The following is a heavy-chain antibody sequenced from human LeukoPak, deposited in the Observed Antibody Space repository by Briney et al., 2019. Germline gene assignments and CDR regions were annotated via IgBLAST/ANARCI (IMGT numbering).Heavy chain of an antibody. CDR3: ARDYYYYDSSGYVYYYGMDV. D-gene: IGHD3-22*01. CDR1: GFTFSSYS. J-gene: IGHJ6*02. Sequence: GGSLRLSRAASGFTFSSYSMNWVRQAPGKGLEWVSSISSSSSYIYYAHSVKGRFTISRDNAKNSPYLQMNSLRAEDTAVYYCARDYYYYDSSGYVYYYGMDVWGQGTTVTVSS. CDR2: ISSSSSYI. V-gene: IGHV3-21*01.